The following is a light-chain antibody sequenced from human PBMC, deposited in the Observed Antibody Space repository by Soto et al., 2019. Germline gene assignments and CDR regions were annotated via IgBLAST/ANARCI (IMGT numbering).Light chain of an antibody. CDR2: EVS. CDR1: NSDVGGYNY. J-gene: IGLJ1*01. CDR3: TSWTTNNIPYV. V-gene: IGLV2-14*03. Sequence: QSVLTQPASVSGSPGQSIIISCTGTNSDVGGYNYVSWYQQHPGKAPKLLIYEVSNRPSGVSDRFSGSKSGSTASLTISGLQADDEADYYCTSWTTNNIPYVFGTGTKVTVL.